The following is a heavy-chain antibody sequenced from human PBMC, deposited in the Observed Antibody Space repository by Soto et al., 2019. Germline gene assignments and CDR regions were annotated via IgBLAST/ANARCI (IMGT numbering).Heavy chain of an antibody. CDR2: IYSGGST. V-gene: IGHV3-53*02. D-gene: IGHD6-13*01. CDR3: ATYSSLDY. CDR1: GSTVSNNY. J-gene: IGHJ4*02. Sequence: EVQLVETGGGLIQPGGSLRLSCAASGSTVSNNYMSWVRQAPGKGLEWVSLIYSGGSTYYADSVKGRFTISRDNSKNTLYLQMNSLRAEDTAVYYCATYSSLDYWGQGTLVTVSS.